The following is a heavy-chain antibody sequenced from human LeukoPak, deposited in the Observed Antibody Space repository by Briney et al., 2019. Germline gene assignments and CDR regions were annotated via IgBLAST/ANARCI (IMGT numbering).Heavy chain of an antibody. D-gene: IGHD2-2*01. CDR3: ARGYCSSTSCYDFDY. V-gene: IGHV3-21*01. CDR2: ISSSSSYI. Sequence: GGSLRLSCAASGFTFSSYSMNWVRQAPGKGLEWVSSISSSSSYIYYADSVKGLFTISRDNAKNSLDLQMNSLRAADTDVYYCARGYCSSTSCYDFDYWGQGTLVTVSS. CDR1: GFTFSSYS. J-gene: IGHJ4*02.